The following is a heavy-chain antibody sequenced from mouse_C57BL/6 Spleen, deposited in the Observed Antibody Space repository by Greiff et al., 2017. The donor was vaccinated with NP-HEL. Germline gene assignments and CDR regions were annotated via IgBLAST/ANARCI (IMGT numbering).Heavy chain of an antibody. V-gene: IGHV1-64*01. CDR2: IHPNSGST. D-gene: IGHD2-3*01. CDR1: GYTFTSYW. CDR3: ARYDGYYFDY. J-gene: IGHJ2*01. Sequence: QVQLKQPGAELVKPGASVKLSCKASGYTFTSYWMHWLKQRPGQGLEWIGMIHPNSGSTNYNEKFKSKATLTVDKSSSTAYMQLSSLTSEDSAVYYCARYDGYYFDYWGQGTTLTVSS.